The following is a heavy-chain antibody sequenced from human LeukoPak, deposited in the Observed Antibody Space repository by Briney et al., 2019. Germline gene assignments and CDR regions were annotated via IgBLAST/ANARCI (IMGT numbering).Heavy chain of an antibody. V-gene: IGHV4-39*07. CDR1: GGSISSSSYY. D-gene: IGHD3-10*01. CDR2: IYYSGST. Sequence: SETLSLTCTVSGGSISSSSYYWGWIRQPPGKGLEWIGSIYYSGSTYYNPSLKSRVTISVDTSKNQFSLKLSSVTAADTAVYYCASHLWGGSGSSAAFDIWGQGTMVTVSS. CDR3: ASHLWGGSGSSAAFDI. J-gene: IGHJ3*02.